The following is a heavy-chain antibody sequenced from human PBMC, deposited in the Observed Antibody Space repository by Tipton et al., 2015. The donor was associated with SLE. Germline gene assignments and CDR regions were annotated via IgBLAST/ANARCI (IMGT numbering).Heavy chain of an antibody. CDR2: IYYSGST. Sequence: TLSLTCTVSGGSISSHYWSWIRQPPGKGLEWIGYIYYSGSTNYNPSLKSRVTISVDTSKNQFSLKLSSVTAADTAVYYCATSHERHSSGCTFDYWGQGTLVTVSS. D-gene: IGHD6-19*01. CDR1: GGSISSHY. J-gene: IGHJ4*02. V-gene: IGHV4-59*11. CDR3: ATSHERHSSGCTFDY.